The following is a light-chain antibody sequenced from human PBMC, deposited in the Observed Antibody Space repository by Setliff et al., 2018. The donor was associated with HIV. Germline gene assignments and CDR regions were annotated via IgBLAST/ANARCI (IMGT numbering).Light chain of an antibody. CDR1: SGDVGRYNL. CDR3: CSNTGSNTYV. V-gene: IGLV2-23*01. J-gene: IGLJ1*01. CDR2: QAS. Sequence: QSVLTQPASVSGSPGQSITISCTGTSGDVGRYNLVSWYQQQPGKPPKLMIYQASKRPSGVSNRFSGSKSGNTASLTIPGPQAEDEADYYCCSNTGSNTYVFGTGTKVTVL.